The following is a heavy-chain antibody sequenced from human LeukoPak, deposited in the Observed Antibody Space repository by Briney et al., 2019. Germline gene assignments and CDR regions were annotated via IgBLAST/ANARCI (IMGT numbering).Heavy chain of an antibody. CDR3: ARELTTDDRDDAFDI. V-gene: IGHV4-34*01. CDR1: GGSFSGYY. Sequence: PSETLSLTCAVYGGSFSGYYWSWIRQPPGKGLEWIGEINHSGSTNYNPSLKSRVTISVDTSKNQFSLKLSSVTAADTAVYDCARELTTDDRDDAFDIWGQGTMVTVSS. CDR2: INHSGST. J-gene: IGHJ3*02. D-gene: IGHD4-17*01.